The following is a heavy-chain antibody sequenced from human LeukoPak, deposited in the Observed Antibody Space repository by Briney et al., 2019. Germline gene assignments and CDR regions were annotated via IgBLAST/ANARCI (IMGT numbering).Heavy chain of an antibody. J-gene: IGHJ4*02. CDR2: INPSGGST. CDR3: ARQGNTVIIDY. Sequence: ASVKVSCKASGYTFTSYYMHCVRQAPGQGLEWRGIINPSGGSTSYAQKFQGRVTMTRDMSTSTVYMELSSLRSEDTAVYYCARQGNTVIIDYWGQGTLVTVSS. D-gene: IGHD4-17*01. V-gene: IGHV1-46*01. CDR1: GYTFTSYY.